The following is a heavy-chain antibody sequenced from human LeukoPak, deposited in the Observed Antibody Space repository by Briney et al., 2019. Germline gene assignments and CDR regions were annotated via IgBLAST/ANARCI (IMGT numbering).Heavy chain of an antibody. CDR2: INPSGGST. J-gene: IGHJ4*02. D-gene: IGHD3-10*01. Sequence: ASVKVSCKASGYTFTSHHMHWVRQAPGQGLEWMGIINPSGGSTNYAQKFQGRVIMTRDMSTSTVYMELSSLRSEDTAVYYCARDRKTYYYGSGTHFDYWGQGTLVTVSS. V-gene: IGHV1-46*01. CDR1: GYTFTSHH. CDR3: ARDRKTYYYGSGTHFDY.